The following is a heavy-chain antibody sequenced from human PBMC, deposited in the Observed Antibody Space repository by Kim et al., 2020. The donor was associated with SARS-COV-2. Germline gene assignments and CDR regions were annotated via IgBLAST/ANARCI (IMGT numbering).Heavy chain of an antibody. CDR3: ARGRYCSGGSCLTDNWFDP. V-gene: IGHV1-2*06. J-gene: IGHJ5*02. Sequence: ASVKVSCKASGYTFTGYYMHWVRQAPGQGLEWMGRINPNSGGTNYAQKFQGRVTMTRDTSISTAYMELSRLRSDDTAVYYCARGRYCSGGSCLTDNWFDPWGQGTLVTVSS. CDR2: INPNSGGT. D-gene: IGHD2-15*01. CDR1: GYTFTGYY.